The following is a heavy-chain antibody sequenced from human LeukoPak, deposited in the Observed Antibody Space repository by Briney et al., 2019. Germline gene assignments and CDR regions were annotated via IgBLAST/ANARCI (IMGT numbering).Heavy chain of an antibody. CDR3: ARARGGSGSYGHFDY. J-gene: IGHJ4*02. D-gene: IGHD1-26*01. Sequence: PSETLSLTCSVSGASISSYYWTWIRQPAGEGLEWIGRIYTSESTNYNPSLKSRVTMSVDTSKNQFSLKLSSVTAADTAVYYCARARGGSGSYGHFDYWGQGTLVTVSS. CDR1: GASISSYY. CDR2: IYTSEST. V-gene: IGHV4-4*07.